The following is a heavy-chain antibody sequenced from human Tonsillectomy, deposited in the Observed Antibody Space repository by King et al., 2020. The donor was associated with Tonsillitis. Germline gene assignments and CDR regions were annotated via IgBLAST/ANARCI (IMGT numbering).Heavy chain of an antibody. CDR2: SNPNSGGR. D-gene: IGHD1-26*01. CDR1: GYTFGDHF. J-gene: IGHJ4*02. V-gene: IGHV1-2*02. Sequence: QLVQSGAEVKKPGASVKGSCKASGYTFGDHFMHWVRQAPGQGLEWMGWSNPNSGGRHYAQKFQGRVTMTRETSISTAYMELSSLRSDDTAVYYCARDSGTFPDYWGQGTLVTVSS. CDR3: ARDSGTFPDY.